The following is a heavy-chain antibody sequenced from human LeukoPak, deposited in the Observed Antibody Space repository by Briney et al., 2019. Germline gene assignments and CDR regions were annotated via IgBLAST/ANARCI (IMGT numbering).Heavy chain of an antibody. V-gene: IGHV3-7*01. Sequence: GGSLRLSCAASGFTFSSYWMSWVRQAPGKGLEWVANIKQDGSEKYYVDSVKGRFTISRDNAKNSLYLQMNSLRAEDTAVYYCARGPGTHCSSTSCYHGDYWGQGTLVTVSS. J-gene: IGHJ4*02. CDR3: ARGPGTHCSSTSCYHGDY. CDR2: IKQDGSEK. D-gene: IGHD2-2*01. CDR1: GFTFSSYW.